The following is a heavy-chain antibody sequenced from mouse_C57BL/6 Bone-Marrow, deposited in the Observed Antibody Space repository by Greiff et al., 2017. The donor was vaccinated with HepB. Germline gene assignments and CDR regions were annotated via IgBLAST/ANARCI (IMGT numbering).Heavy chain of an antibody. D-gene: IGHD2-10*01. J-gene: IGHJ4*01. CDR1: GFSLTSYG. CDR3: ASPLLTMDY. V-gene: IGHV2-6*01. CDR2: IWGVGST. Sequence: VQVVESGPGLVAPSQSLSITCTVSGFSLTSYGVDWVRQSPGKGLEWLGVIWGVGSTNYNSALKSRLSISKDNSKSQVFLKMNSLQTDDTAMYYCASPLLTMDYWGQGTSVTVSS.